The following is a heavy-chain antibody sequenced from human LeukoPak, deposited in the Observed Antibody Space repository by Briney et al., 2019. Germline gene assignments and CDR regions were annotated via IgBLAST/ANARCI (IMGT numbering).Heavy chain of an antibody. CDR1: GYTFISYD. CDR3: ARRNYGTSRRWVDP. J-gene: IGHJ5*02. CDR2: MNPNSGNT. V-gene: IGHV1-8*01. D-gene: IGHD3-16*01. Sequence: ASVKVSCKASGYTFISYDINWVRQATGQGLEWMGWMNPNSGNTGYSQKFQGRVTMTRNTSINTAYMELSSLTSEDTAVYYCARRNYGTSRRWVDPWGQGTLVTVSS.